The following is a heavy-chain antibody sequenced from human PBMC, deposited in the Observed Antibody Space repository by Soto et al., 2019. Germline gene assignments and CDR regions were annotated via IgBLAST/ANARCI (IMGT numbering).Heavy chain of an antibody. CDR3: ARRQISPPTRGAASARGGMDV. V-gene: IGHV3-33*01. Sequence: GGSLRLSCAASGFTFNNYGMHWVRQAPGKGLEWVAVIWNDGNGYYYANSVKGRFTISRDNSKNTLYLQMSSLRVEDTAVYYCARRQISPPTRGAASARGGMDVWGQETTLTISS. D-gene: IGHD6-13*01. CDR1: GFTFNNYG. CDR2: IWNDGNGY. J-gene: IGHJ6*02.